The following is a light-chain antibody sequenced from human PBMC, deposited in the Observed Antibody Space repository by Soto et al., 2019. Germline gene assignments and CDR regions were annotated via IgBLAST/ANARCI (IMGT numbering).Light chain of an antibody. Sequence: EIVMTQSPATLSVSPGERATLSCRASQSVSSNLAWYPQKPGQAPGLLIYGASTRATGIPARFSGSGSGTEFTLTISSLQSEDFAVYYCPQYNSWYTFGHGTKLESK. CDR2: GAS. V-gene: IGKV3-15*01. CDR3: PQYNSWYT. CDR1: QSVSSN. J-gene: IGKJ2*01.